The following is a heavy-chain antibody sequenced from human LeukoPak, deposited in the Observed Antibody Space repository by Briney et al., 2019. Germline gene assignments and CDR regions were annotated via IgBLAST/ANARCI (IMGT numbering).Heavy chain of an antibody. D-gene: IGHD4-17*01. CDR2: IYHSGST. V-gene: IGHV4-38-2*02. CDR1: GYSISSGYY. Sequence: PSETLSLTCTVSGYSISSGYYWGWIRQPPGKGLEWIGSIYHSGSTYYNPSLKSRVTISVDPSKTQFSLKLSSVTAADPAVYYCARVSTTVFFDYWGQGTLVTVSS. CDR3: ARVSTTVFFDY. J-gene: IGHJ4*02.